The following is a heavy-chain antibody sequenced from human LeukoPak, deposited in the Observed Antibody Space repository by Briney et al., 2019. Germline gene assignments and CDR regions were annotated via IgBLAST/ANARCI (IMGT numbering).Heavy chain of an antibody. CDR3: ARESYYYDSSGTDAFDI. CDR2: INPNSGGT. V-gene: IGHV1-2*02. CDR1: GYTFTGYY. D-gene: IGHD3-22*01. Sequence: GASVKVSCKASGYTFTGYYMHWVRQAPGQGLEWMGWINPNSGGTNYAQKFQGRVTMTRDTSISTAHMELSRLRSDDTAVYYCARESYYYDSSGTDAFDIWGQGTMVTVSS. J-gene: IGHJ3*02.